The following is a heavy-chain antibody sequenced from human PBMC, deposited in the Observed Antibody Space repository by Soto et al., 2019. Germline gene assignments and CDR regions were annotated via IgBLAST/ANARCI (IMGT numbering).Heavy chain of an antibody. CDR1: GGSISTYY. Sequence: SETLSLTCTVSGGSISTYYWSWIRQPPGKGLEWIGYIYYSGSDSGSTNYIPSLKSRVTISVDMSKNQFSLKLTSMTAADTAVYFCTRGSGDFWGQGTLVTVSS. J-gene: IGHJ4*02. D-gene: IGHD6-25*01. CDR2: IYYSGSDSGST. CDR3: TRGSGDF. V-gene: IGHV4-59*01.